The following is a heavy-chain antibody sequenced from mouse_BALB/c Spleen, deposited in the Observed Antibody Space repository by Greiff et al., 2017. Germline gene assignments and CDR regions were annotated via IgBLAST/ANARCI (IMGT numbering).Heavy chain of an antibody. Sequence: EVQLVESGGGLVQPGGSRKLSCAASGFTFSSFGMHWVRQAPEKGLEWVAYISSGSSTIYYADTVKGRFTISRDNPKNTLFLQMTSLRPEDTAMYYCAAIYYDYGHYYAMDYWGQGTSVTVSS. V-gene: IGHV5-17*02. CDR1: GFTFSSFG. CDR3: AAIYYDYGHYYAMDY. CDR2: ISSGSSTI. J-gene: IGHJ4*01. D-gene: IGHD2-4*01.